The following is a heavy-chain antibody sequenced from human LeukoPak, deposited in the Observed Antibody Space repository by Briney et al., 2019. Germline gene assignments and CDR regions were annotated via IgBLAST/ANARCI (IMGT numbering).Heavy chain of an antibody. J-gene: IGHJ4*02. V-gene: IGHV3-7*01. Sequence: PGGSLRLSCAGSGFTFSGDWMSWVRQAPGKGLEWAANIKQDGSNKYYVDSVKGRFTISRDNAKNSLSLQMNSLRAEDTGVYYCTRNEVWGQGTLVTVSS. D-gene: IGHD1-1*01. CDR3: TRNEV. CDR1: GFTFSGDW. CDR2: IKQDGSNK.